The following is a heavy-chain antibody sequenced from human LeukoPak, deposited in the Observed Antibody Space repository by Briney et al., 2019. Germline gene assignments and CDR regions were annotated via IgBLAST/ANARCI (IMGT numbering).Heavy chain of an antibody. CDR2: ISYDGSNK. CDR3: ARGRAAAGTSYYYMDV. D-gene: IGHD6-13*01. V-gene: IGHV3-30*01. J-gene: IGHJ6*03. CDR1: GFTFSSYA. Sequence: PGGSLRLSCAASGFTFSSYAMHWVRQAPGKGLEWVAVISYDGSNKYYADSVKGRFTISKDNSKNTLYLQMNSLRAEDTSVYYCARGRAAAGTSYYYMDVWGKGTTVTESS.